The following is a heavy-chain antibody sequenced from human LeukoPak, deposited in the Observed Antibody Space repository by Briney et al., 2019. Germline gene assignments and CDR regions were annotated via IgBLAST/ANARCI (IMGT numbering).Heavy chain of an antibody. J-gene: IGHJ4*02. CDR3: ARGNSHSFDY. D-gene: IGHD4-11*01. CDR1: GFTFNTYA. V-gene: IGHV3-23*01. CDR2: VSGRGDST. Sequence: GGSLRLSCAASGFTFNTYAMTWVRQAPGKGLEWVSTVSGRGDSTYYADSVKGRFTISRDNAKNTLYLQMNSLRAEDTAVYYCARGNSHSFDYWGKGALVTVSS.